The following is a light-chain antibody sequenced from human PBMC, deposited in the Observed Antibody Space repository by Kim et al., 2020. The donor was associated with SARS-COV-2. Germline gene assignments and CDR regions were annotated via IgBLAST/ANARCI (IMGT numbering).Light chain of an antibody. CDR3: QQYNRYALT. CDR1: QSLSRW. J-gene: IGKJ4*01. Sequence: AVGDRVTSTCRARQSLSRWLAWYQQKPGRAPKLLIYDASSLASGVPSRFSGSGSGTDFTLTISSLQPDDFATYYCQQYNRYALTFGGGTKVDIK. CDR2: DAS. V-gene: IGKV1-5*01.